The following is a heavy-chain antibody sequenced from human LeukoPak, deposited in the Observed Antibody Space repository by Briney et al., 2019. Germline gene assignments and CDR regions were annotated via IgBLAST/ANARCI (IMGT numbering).Heavy chain of an antibody. D-gene: IGHD6-19*01. J-gene: IGHJ4*02. CDR2: ISYDGSNK. CDR3: ARDIAVAGTGLVY. V-gene: IGHV3-30*03. CDR1: GFTFSSYG. Sequence: PGGSLRLSCAAPGFTFSSYGRHWVRQAPGKGLEWVAVISYDGSNKYYADSVKGRFTISRDNSKNTLYLQMNSLRAEDTAVYYCARDIAVAGTGLVYWGQGTLVTVSS.